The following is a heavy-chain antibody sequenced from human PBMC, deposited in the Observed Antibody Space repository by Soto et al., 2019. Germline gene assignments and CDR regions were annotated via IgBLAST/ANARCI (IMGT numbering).Heavy chain of an antibody. V-gene: IGHV3-74*01. CDR2: INDYGTTI. D-gene: IGHD1-1*01. CDR1: GFTLGNYW. J-gene: IGHJ4*02. CDR3: ARGGLDPFDY. Sequence: PGGSLRLSCAASGFTLGNYWMHWVRQPPGKGLVWVSRINDYGTTINYAESVEGRFIISRDDAKSAVYLQMNNLRAEDSAVYYCARGGLDPFDYWGQGALVTVSS.